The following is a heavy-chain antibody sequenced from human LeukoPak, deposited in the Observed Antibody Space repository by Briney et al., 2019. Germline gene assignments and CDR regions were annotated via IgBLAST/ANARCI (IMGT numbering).Heavy chain of an antibody. Sequence: GGPLRLSCAASGFTFSSYWMHWVRQAPGKGLVWVSRINSDGSSTSNADSVKGRFTISRDNAKNTLWLQMNSLRAEDTAVYYCARVVVGSPPRAFDIWGQGTMVTVSS. CDR2: INSDGSST. CDR3: ARVVVGSPPRAFDI. CDR1: GFTFSSYW. V-gene: IGHV3-74*01. D-gene: IGHD2-15*01. J-gene: IGHJ3*02.